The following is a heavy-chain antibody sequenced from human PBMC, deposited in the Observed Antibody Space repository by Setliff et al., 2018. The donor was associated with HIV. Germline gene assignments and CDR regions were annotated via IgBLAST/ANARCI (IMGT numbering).Heavy chain of an antibody. J-gene: IGHJ4*02. CDR1: GGSISTYY. CDR2: IYTSGST. V-gene: IGHV4-4*07. Sequence: SSETLSLTCTVSGGSISTYYWSWIRQPAGKGLEWIGRIYTSGSTNYNPSLKSRVTMSVDTSKNQFSLKLNSVTAADTAVYYCATGLAVAPDYWGQGSLVTVSS. D-gene: IGHD6-19*01. CDR3: ATGLAVAPDY.